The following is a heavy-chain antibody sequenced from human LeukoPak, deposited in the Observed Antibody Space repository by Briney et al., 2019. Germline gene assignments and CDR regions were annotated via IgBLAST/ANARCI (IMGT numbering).Heavy chain of an antibody. CDR2: IYPTDSDT. D-gene: IGHD1/OR15-1a*01. V-gene: IGHV5-51*01. CDR3: ARQTATTTFDY. J-gene: IGHJ4*02. CDR1: GYWISNYW. Sequence: PGASLKISCKGSGYWISNYWISWVRQMPGKGLEWMGIIYPTDSDTNYSPSFQGQVTISADKSITTAYLQWSSLQASDTAMYYCARQTATTTFDYWGQGTLVTVSS.